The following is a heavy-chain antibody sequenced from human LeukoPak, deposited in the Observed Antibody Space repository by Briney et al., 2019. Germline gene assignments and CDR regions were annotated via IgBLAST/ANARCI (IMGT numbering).Heavy chain of an antibody. J-gene: IGHJ4*02. V-gene: IGHV3-11*04. D-gene: IGHD6-13*01. CDR2: ISSSGSAI. CDR3: ARGWGSSWNRHFDY. CDR1: GFTFSDYY. Sequence: GGSLRLSCAASGFTFSDYYMSWIRQAPGKGLEWVSNISSSGSAIYYADSIKGRFTISRDNAKNSLYLQMNSLRAEDTAVYYCARGWGSSWNRHFDYWGQGTLVTVS.